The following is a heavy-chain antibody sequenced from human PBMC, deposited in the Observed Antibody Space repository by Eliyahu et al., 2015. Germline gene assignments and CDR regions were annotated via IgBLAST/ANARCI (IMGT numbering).Heavy chain of an antibody. CDR2: ISYSGAYI. CDR3: ARVPHSGSNLFLDY. CDR1: GFSFAYYN. Sequence: EVQLVESGGGLVKPGGSLXLSCAASGFSFAYYNMNWVRQAPGKGLEWLSSISYSGAYIYYAESVSGRFTISRDNAKNSLHLQMSSLTAEDTAVYYCARVPHSGSNLFLDYWGQGTLVTVSS. J-gene: IGHJ4*02. D-gene: IGHD1-14*01. V-gene: IGHV3-21*01.